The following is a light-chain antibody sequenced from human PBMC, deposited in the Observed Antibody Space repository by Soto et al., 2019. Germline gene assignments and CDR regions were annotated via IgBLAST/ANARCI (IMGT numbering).Light chain of an antibody. CDR1: SSDIGAYDY. Sequence: QSALTQPASLAGSPGQSITSSCTGTSSDIGAYDYVSWFQQHPGKAPKLMISEVNNRPSGVSNRFSGSKSGNTAYLTISGLQVEDEAEYFCFSFTTTRTHVFGTGTKVTVL. CDR2: EVN. CDR3: FSFTTTRTHV. V-gene: IGLV2-14*01. J-gene: IGLJ1*01.